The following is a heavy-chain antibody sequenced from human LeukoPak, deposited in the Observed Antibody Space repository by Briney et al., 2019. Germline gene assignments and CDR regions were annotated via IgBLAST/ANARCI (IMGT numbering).Heavy chain of an antibody. CDR1: GGTFSSYA. CDR2: ITPIFGTA. J-gene: IGHJ4*02. CDR3: ASDLYYYDSSGYYYY. D-gene: IGHD3-22*01. Sequence: ASVKVSCKASGGTFSSYAISWVRQAPGQGLEWMGGITPIFGTANYAQKFQGRVTITADESTSTAYMELSSLRSEDTAVYYCASDLYYYDSSGYYYYWGQGTLVTVSS. V-gene: IGHV1-69*13.